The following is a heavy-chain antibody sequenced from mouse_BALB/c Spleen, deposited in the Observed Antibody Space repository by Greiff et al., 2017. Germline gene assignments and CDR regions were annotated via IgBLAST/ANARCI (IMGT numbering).Heavy chain of an antibody. CDR1: GFSLSTSGMG. Sequence: QVTLKECGPGILQPSQTLSLTCSFSGFSLSTSGMGVSWIRQPSGKGLEWLAHIYWDDDKRYNPSLKSRLTISKDTSRNQVFLKITSVDTADTATYYCARGVGGYYAMDYWGQGTSVTVSS. CDR2: IYWDDDK. V-gene: IGHV8-12*01. J-gene: IGHJ4*01. CDR3: ARGVGGYYAMDY. D-gene: IGHD1-1*01.